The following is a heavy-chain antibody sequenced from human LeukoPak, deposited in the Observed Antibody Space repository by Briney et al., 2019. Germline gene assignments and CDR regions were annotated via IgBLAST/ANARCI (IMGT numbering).Heavy chain of an antibody. Sequence: GGSLRLSCAASGFTFSNYWMSWVRQAPGKGLEWVANIKEDGSEKYYVDSVKGRFTISRDNAKNSLYLQMNSLRAEDTAVYYCARDHLRGITMVRGVDYWGQGTLVTVSS. CDR3: ARDHLRGITMVRGVDY. J-gene: IGHJ4*02. D-gene: IGHD3-10*01. V-gene: IGHV3-7*01. CDR1: GFTFSNYW. CDR2: IKEDGSEK.